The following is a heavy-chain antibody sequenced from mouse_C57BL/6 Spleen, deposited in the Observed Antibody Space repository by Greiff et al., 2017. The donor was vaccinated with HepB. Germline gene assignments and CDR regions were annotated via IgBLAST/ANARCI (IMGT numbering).Heavy chain of an antibody. CDR1: GFTFSSYA. CDR3: ARDGYGEDYFDY. CDR2: ISDGGSYT. Sequence: EVQLVESGGGLVKPGGSLKLSCAASGFTFSSYAMSWVRQTPEKRLEWVATISDGGSYTYYPDNVKGRFTISRDNAKNNLYLQMSHLKSEDTAMYYCARDGYGEDYFDYWGQGTTLTVSS. V-gene: IGHV5-4*01. J-gene: IGHJ2*01. D-gene: IGHD1-1*01.